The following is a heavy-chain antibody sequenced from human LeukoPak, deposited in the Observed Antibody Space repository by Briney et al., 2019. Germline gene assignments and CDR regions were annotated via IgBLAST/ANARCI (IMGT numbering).Heavy chain of an antibody. CDR2: IKQDGSEK. V-gene: IGHV3-7*01. J-gene: IGHJ4*02. CDR1: GFTFSSYW. D-gene: IGHD5-18*01. CDR3: ARRRSYGFLGDYFDY. Sequence: GGSLRLSCAASGFTFSSYWMSWVRQAPGKGLEWVANIKQDGSEKYYVDSVKGRFTISRGNAKNSLYLQMNSLRAEDTAVYYCARRRSYGFLGDYFDYWGQGTLVTVSS.